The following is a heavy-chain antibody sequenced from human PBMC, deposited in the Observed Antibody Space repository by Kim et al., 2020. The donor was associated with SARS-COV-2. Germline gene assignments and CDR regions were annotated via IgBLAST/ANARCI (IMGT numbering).Heavy chain of an antibody. CDR2: IYLSGST. D-gene: IGHD3-16*02. Sequence: SETLSLTCTVSGGSISSYYWSWLRQPPGKGLEWIGYIYLSGSTNYNPSLKSRPTISVDTSRNQLSLKLSSLTAADTAVYYCARKGTHRYDGLWYFDLWGRGTLVTVSS. J-gene: IGHJ2*01. CDR3: ARKGTHRYDGLWYFDL. V-gene: IGHV4-59*08. CDR1: GGSISSYY.